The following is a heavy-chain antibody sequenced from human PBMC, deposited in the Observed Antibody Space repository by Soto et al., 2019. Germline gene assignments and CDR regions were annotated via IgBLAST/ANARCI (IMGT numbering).Heavy chain of an antibody. Sequence: GASVKVSCKASGGTFSSYTISWVRQAPGQGLEWMGRIIPILGIANYAQKFQGRVTITADKSTSTAYMELSSLRSEDTAVYYCAREIITMVRGGINWFDPWGQGTLVTVSS. CDR2: IIPILGIA. D-gene: IGHD3-10*01. CDR1: GGTFSSYT. V-gene: IGHV1-69*04. CDR3: AREIITMVRGGINWFDP. J-gene: IGHJ5*02.